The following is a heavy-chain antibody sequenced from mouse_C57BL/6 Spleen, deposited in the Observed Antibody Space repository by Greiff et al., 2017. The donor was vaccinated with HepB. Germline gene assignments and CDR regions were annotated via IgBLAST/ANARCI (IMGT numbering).Heavy chain of an antibody. CDR3: ARNYGNYFYYFDY. V-gene: IGHV5-17*01. CDR1: GFTFSDYG. D-gene: IGHD2-1*01. Sequence: EVNVVESGGGLVKPGGSLKLSCAASGFTFSDYGMHWVRQAPEKGLEWVAYISSGSSTIYYADTVKGRFTISRDNAKNTLFLQMTSLRSEDTAMYYCARNYGNYFYYFDYWGQGTTLTVSS. CDR2: ISSGSSTI. J-gene: IGHJ2*01.